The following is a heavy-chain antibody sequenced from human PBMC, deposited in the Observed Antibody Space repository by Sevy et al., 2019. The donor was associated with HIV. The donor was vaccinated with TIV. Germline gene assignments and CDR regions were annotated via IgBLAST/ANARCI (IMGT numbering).Heavy chain of an antibody. V-gene: IGHV3-23*01. J-gene: IGHJ4*02. D-gene: IGHD3-10*01. CDR2: ITISGGST. Sequence: GGSLRLSCAASGFTFGTYAMTWVRRAPGKGLEWVSVITISGGSTYYADSVKGRFTISRDNSKNNLYLQMNSLRAEDTAVYYCAKDRVSGTYYTGDFDYWGQGTLVTVSS. CDR1: GFTFGTYA. CDR3: AKDRVSGTYYTGDFDY.